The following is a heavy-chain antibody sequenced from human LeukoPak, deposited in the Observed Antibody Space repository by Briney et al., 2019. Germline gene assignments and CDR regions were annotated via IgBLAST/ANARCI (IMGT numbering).Heavy chain of an antibody. D-gene: IGHD3-3*01. J-gene: IGHJ4*02. V-gene: IGHV1-18*01. CDR2: ISAYNGNT. Sequence: VASVKVSCKASGYTFTSYGISWVRQAPGQGVEWMGWISAYNGNTNYAQKLQGRVTMTTDTSTSTAYMELRSLRSDDTAVYYCARDRRYYDFWTGYSEFPYWGQGTLVTVSS. CDR3: ARDRRYYDFWTGYSEFPY. CDR1: GYTFTSYG.